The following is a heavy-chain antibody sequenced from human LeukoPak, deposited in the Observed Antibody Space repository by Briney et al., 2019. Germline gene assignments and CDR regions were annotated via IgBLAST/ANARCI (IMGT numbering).Heavy chain of an antibody. CDR2: ISGSGGST. D-gene: IGHD1-26*01. CDR1: GLTFSSYA. Sequence: PGGSLRLSCAASGLTFSSYAMSWVRQAPGKGLEWVSAISGSGGSTYYADSVKGRFTISRDNSKNTLYLQMNSLRAEDTAVYYCAKWDPVGANPWRFHGDYWGQGTLVTVSS. V-gene: IGHV3-23*01. J-gene: IGHJ4*02. CDR3: AKWDPVGANPWRFHGDY.